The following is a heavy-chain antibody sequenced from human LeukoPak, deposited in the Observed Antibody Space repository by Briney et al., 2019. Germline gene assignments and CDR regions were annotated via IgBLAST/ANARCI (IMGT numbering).Heavy chain of an antibody. V-gene: IGHV3-20*01. CDR3: ARDRGAAAAGRYFDY. Sequence: GGSLRLSCXAXXXTFDDYGMSWVRQAPGKGLEWVSGINWNGGSTGYADSVKGRFTIARDNAKNSLYLQMNSLRAEDTALYHCARDRGAAAAGRYFDYWGQGTLVTVSS. J-gene: IGHJ4*02. D-gene: IGHD6-13*01. CDR1: XXTFDDYG. CDR2: INWNGGST.